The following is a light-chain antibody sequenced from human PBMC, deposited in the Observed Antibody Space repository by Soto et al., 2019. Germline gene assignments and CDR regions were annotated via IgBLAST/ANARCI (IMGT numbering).Light chain of an antibody. CDR3: GAWDNSLKGWV. J-gene: IGLJ3*02. V-gene: IGLV1-44*01. CDR1: TSNIGSNT. Sequence: QSVLTQPPSASGTPGQKVTISCSGNTSNIGSNTVNWYQQFPGTAPKFLIFSTTRRPSGVPARFSGSKSGTSASLAIGGLQPDDEAHYYCGAWDNSLKGWVFGGGTKLTVL. CDR2: STT.